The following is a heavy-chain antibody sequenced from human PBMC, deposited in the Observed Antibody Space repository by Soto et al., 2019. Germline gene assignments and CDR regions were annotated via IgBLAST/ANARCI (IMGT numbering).Heavy chain of an antibody. V-gene: IGHV4-59*01. CDR1: GGSISNFC. CDR3: ARAPMVLSRSYFDS. Sequence: SETLSLTCTVSGGSISNFCWSWIRQPPGKGLEWIGYISYSGNTNYNPSLKSRVSISVDTSKNQLSLNLTSVTAADTAVYYCARAPMVLSRSYFDSWGQGTPVTVPS. CDR2: ISYSGNT. J-gene: IGHJ4*02. D-gene: IGHD2-8*01.